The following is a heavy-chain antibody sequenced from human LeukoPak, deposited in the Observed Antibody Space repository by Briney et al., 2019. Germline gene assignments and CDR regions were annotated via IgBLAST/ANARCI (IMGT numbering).Heavy chain of an antibody. J-gene: IGHJ5*02. V-gene: IGHV1-24*01. D-gene: IGHD1-26*01. Sequence: ASVKVSCKVSGLTLTELSMRWVRQAPGKGLEWMGGFDPEDGETIYAQKFQGRVTMTEDTSTDTAYMELSSLRSEDTAVYYCATSGWESQNRFDLWGQGTLVTVSS. CDR2: FDPEDGET. CDR1: GLTLTELS. CDR3: ATSGWESQNRFDL.